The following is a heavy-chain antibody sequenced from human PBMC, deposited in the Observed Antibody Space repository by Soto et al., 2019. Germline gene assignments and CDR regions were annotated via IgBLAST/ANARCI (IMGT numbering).Heavy chain of an antibody. CDR1: GGSFSGYY. J-gene: IGHJ6*02. Sequence: PSETLSLTCAVYGGSFSGYYWSWIRQPPGKGLEWIGEINHSGSTNYNPSLKSRVTISVDTSKNQFSLQLKSVTAADTALYYSARFSGSYYYAMDVWGQGSTVTVSS. CDR3: ARFSGSYYYAMDV. V-gene: IGHV4-34*01. CDR2: INHSGST. D-gene: IGHD6-19*01.